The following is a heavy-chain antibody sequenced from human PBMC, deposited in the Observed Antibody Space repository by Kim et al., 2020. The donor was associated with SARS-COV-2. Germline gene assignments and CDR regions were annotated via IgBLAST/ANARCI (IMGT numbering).Heavy chain of an antibody. CDR1: GFIFEDFA. CDR3: VKDMGTYGYPYYFDH. CDR2: LTWNSGNI. Sequence: GGSLRLSCAASGFIFEDFAMHWVRQTPGKGLEGVSGLTWNSGNIDYSDSVRGRFIVSRDNTKNYLFLQMNSLEPEDTALYYCVKDMGTYGYPYYFDHWGQGTLVTVSS. V-gene: IGHV3-9*01. J-gene: IGHJ4*02. D-gene: IGHD5-18*01.